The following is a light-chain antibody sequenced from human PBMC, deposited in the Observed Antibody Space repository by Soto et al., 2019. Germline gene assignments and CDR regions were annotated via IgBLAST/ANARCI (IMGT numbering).Light chain of an antibody. CDR1: QSVRTY. V-gene: IGKV1-39*01. CDR2: SVS. CDR3: QQSFSTTWT. J-gene: IGKJ1*01. Sequence: DIQLTQSPSSLSASVGDRVTITCRTSQSVRTYLNWYQQKPGKAPNLLIYSVSNLQSGVPSKFSASGTATDLTLTISSLQPDDFATYYCQQSFSTTWTFGQGTEME.